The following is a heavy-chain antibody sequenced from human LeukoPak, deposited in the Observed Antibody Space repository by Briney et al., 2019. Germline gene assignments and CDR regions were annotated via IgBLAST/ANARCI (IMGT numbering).Heavy chain of an antibody. CDR2: MNPNSGNT. Sequence: ASVKVSCKASRYAFTSYDINWVRQATGQGLEWMGWMNPNSGNTGYAQKFQGRVTMTRNTSMSTAYMELSSLRSEDTAVYYCARGRNKNYDFWSGYYMSYYYGMDVWGQGTTVTVSS. J-gene: IGHJ6*02. V-gene: IGHV1-8*01. D-gene: IGHD3-3*01. CDR1: RYAFTSYD. CDR3: ARGRNKNYDFWSGYYMSYYYGMDV.